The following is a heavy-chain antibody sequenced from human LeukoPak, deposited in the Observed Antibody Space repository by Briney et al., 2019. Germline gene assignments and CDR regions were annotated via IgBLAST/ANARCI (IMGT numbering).Heavy chain of an antibody. J-gene: IGHJ3*02. V-gene: IGHV3-23*01. CDR3: AKDPGMVVAATLDAFDI. Sequence: GGTLRLSCAASGLTFSSYGMSWVRQAPGKGLEWVSAISGSGGSTYYADSVKGRFTISRDNSKNTLYLQMNSLRAEDTAVYYCAKDPGMVVAATLDAFDIWGQGTMVTVSS. D-gene: IGHD2-15*01. CDR2: ISGSGGST. CDR1: GLTFSSYG.